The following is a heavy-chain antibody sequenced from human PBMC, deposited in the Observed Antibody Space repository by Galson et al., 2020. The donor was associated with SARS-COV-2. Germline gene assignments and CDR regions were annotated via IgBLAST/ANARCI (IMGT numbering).Heavy chain of an antibody. J-gene: IGHJ5*02. V-gene: IGHV5-51*01. CDR2: IYPGDSDT. Sequence: HGESLKISCKGSGYTFSTYWIAWVRQMPGKGLEWMGIIYPGDSDTKYSPSFQGQVTISADKSINTAFLQWRSLQASDTAIYYCARQGGQSYSNNWYSWFDPWGQGTLVTGSS. D-gene: IGHD1-20*01. CDR1: GYTFSTYW. CDR3: ARQGGQSYSNNWYSWFDP.